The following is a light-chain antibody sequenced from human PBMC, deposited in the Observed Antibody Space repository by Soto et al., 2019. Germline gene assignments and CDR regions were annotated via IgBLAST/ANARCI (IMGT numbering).Light chain of an antibody. CDR1: QNIKKF. CDR2: ATS. Sequence: DIHMTQSPSSLSASVGDRVTITCRASQNIKKFLNWYQQRPGKAPSALIHATSTLQNGVSSRFSGSGSDTDFTLTITSLQPEDFATYFCQQSYSSPLTFGGGTTVEL. CDR3: QQSYSSPLT. V-gene: IGKV1-39*01. J-gene: IGKJ4*01.